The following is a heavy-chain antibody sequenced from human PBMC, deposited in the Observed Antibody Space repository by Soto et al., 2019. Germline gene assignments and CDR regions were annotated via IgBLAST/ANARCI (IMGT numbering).Heavy chain of an antibody. CDR2: ISAYNGNT. V-gene: IGHV1-18*01. CDR3: ARVHYDWLLSSGMDV. J-gene: IGHJ6*02. CDR1: GYTFTSYG. D-gene: IGHD3-9*01. Sequence: ASVKVSCKASGYTFTSYGISWVRQAPGQGLEWMGWISAYNGNTNYAQKLQGRVTMTTDTSTSTAYMELRSLRSDDTAVYYCARVHYDWLLSSGMDVWGQGTTVTVS.